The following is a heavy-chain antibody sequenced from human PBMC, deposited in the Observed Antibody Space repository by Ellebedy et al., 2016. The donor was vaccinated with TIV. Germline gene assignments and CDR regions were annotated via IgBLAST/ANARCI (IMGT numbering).Heavy chain of an antibody. CDR3: ARGMKDIYGMDV. D-gene: IGHD3-10*01. CDR1: GFTVSSNY. Sequence: PGGSLRLSCAASGFTVSSNYMSWVRQAPGKGLVWVSRIKSDGSTATYADSVKGRFTISRDNAKNTVYLQMYSLRAEDTAVYYCARGMKDIYGMDVWGQGTTVTVSS. V-gene: IGHV3-74*01. CDR2: IKSDGSTA. J-gene: IGHJ6*02.